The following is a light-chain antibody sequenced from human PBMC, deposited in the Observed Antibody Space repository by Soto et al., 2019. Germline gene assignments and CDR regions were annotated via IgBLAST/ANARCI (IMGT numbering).Light chain of an antibody. J-gene: IGKJ5*01. Sequence: DIQMTQSPSSLSASVGDRVTITCQASQDISNYLNWFQHKPGKAPKLLICDAFSLEAGVPSRFSGGGSGTDFTFTINSLQPEDIATYYCQQYHTLPITFGRGTRLEIK. V-gene: IGKV1-33*01. CDR1: QDISNY. CDR2: DAF. CDR3: QQYHTLPIT.